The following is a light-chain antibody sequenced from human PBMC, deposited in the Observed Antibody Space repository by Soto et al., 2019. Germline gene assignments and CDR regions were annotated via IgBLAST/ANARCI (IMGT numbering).Light chain of an antibody. CDR2: EDT. CDR3: SSYAGSSNV. CDR1: SSDVGSYNL. V-gene: IGLV2-23*02. Sequence: QSALTQPASVSGSPGQSVTISCTGTSSDVGSYNLVSWYQQHPGKAPKVVIYEDTKRPSGVSDHFSGSKSGNTASLTISGLQADDEADYYCSSYAGSSNVFGTGTKLTVL. J-gene: IGLJ1*01.